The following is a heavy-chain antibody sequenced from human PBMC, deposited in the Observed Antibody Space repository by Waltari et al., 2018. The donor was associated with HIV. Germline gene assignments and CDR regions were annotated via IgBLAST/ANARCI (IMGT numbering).Heavy chain of an antibody. J-gene: IGHJ4*02. V-gene: IGHV3-33*01. CDR3: ASGYGGRNFDF. Sequence: QVKLVESGGGVVQPGKSVSLSCAASRFNFRNYGMNWVRQAPGKGLEWVAIIWYDGRNKFYADSVKGRFTISRDNSRNTVYLQMDSVRVDDTAVYYCASGYGGRNFDFWGPGTPVSVSS. D-gene: IGHD5-18*01. CDR2: IWYDGRNK. CDR1: RFNFRNYG.